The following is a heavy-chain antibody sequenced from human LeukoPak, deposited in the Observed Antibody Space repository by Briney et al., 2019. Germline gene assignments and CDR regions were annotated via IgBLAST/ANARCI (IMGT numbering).Heavy chain of an antibody. Sequence: GGSLRLSCAASGFTFSSYAMSWVRQAPGKGLEWVSAISGSGGSTYYADSVKGRFTISRDNSKNTLYLQMNSLRAEDTAVYYCAKDRCGYSSGCGDFDYWGQGTLVTVSS. CDR3: AKDRCGYSSGCGDFDY. J-gene: IGHJ4*02. CDR2: ISGSGGST. CDR1: GFTFSSYA. D-gene: IGHD6-19*01. V-gene: IGHV3-23*01.